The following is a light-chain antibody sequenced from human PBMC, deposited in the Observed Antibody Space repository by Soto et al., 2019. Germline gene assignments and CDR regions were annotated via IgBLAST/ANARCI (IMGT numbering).Light chain of an antibody. CDR2: DAS. CDR3: HQYDNSPWT. CDR1: QSVSSSY. J-gene: IGKJ1*01. V-gene: IGKV3-20*01. Sequence: EIVLTQSPDTLSLSPGERATLSCRSSQSVSSSYLAWYQQKPGQAPRLLIYDASSRATGSPDRFSGSGSGTDFTLTTRRLETDDFAVYSCHQYDNSPWTFGQGNKVEIK.